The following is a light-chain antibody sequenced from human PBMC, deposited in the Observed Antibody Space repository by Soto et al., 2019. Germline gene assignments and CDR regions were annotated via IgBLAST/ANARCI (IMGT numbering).Light chain of an antibody. Sequence: DFELTQSQDSLAASLGLRDTINCKSSQSVLYSSYNKKYLAWYQQQAGQTPKWPNDWAATRESGVPDRFRASGYGTVEILTYSSFPAEVEVIDDGQHYYVTPLT. CDR3: QHYYVTPLT. CDR2: WAA. V-gene: IGKV4-1*01. J-gene: IGKJ4*01. CDR1: QSVLYSSYNKKY.